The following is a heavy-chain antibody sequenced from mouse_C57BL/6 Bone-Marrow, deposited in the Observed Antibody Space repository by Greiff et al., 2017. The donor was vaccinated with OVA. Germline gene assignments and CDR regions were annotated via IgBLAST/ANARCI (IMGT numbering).Heavy chain of an antibody. CDR2: IWSDGST. CDR1: GFSLTSYG. CDR3: ARHGGGNSYWYFDV. J-gene: IGHJ1*03. Sequence: VQRVESGPGLVAPSQSLSITCTVSGFSLTSYGVHWVRQPPGKGLEWLVVIWSDGSTTYNSALKSRLSISKDNSKSQVFLKMNSLQTDDTAMYYCARHGGGNSYWYFDVWGTGTTVTVSS. D-gene: IGHD2-1*01. V-gene: IGHV2-6-1*01.